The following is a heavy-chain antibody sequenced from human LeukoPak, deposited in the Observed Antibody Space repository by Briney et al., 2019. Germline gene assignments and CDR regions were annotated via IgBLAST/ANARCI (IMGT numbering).Heavy chain of an antibody. CDR1: GYTFTGYY. CDR2: INPNSGGT. J-gene: IGHJ4*02. CDR3: ARVPVSEGVVTLNY. V-gene: IGHV1-2*02. Sequence: GASVKVSCKASGYTFTGYYMHWVRQAPGQGLEWMGWINPNSGGTNYAQKFQGRVTMTRDTSISTAYMELSRLRSDDTAVYYCARVPVSEGVVTLNYWGQGTLVTVSS. D-gene: IGHD4-23*01.